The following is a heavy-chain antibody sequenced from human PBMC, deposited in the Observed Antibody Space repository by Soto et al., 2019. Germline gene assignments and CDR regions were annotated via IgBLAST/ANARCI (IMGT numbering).Heavy chain of an antibody. CDR1: SGSISSSNW. D-gene: IGHD3-22*01. CDR2: IYYLGNT. V-gene: IGHV4-4*02. J-gene: IGHJ4*02. CDR3: AGLYPYESSGYHLNY. Sequence: SETLSLTCAVSSGSISSSNWWSCGRQPPGKGVEWIGGIYYLGNTNYNPSLESRVTISVDKSKNQFSLKLRSVTAADTAVFYCAGLYPYESSGYHLNYWGQGALVTVSS.